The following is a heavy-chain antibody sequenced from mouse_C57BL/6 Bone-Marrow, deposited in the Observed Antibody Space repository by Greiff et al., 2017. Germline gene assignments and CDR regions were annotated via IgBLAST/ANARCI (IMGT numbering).Heavy chain of an antibody. CDR2: INPNNGGT. CDR1: GYTFTDYY. Sequence: VQLKHSGPELVKPGASVKISCKASGYTFTDYYMNWVKQSHGKSLEWIGDINPNNGGTSYNQKFKGKATLTVDKSSSTAYMELRSLTSEDSAVYYCAKDGSPDYWGQGTTLTVSS. V-gene: IGHV1-26*01. J-gene: IGHJ2*01. CDR3: AKDGSPDY. D-gene: IGHD1-1*01.